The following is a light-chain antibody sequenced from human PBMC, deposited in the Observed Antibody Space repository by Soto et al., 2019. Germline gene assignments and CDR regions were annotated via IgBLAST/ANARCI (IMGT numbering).Light chain of an antibody. CDR2: GAS. CDR3: QQYNNWPPFP. CDR1: QSVSSN. V-gene: IGKV3-15*01. Sequence: EIVMTQSPATLSVSPGERAXLXXXXSQSVSSNLAWYQQKPGQAPRLLIYGASTRATGIPARFSGSGSGTEFTLTISSLQSEDFAVYCCQQYNNWPPFPFGQGTRLEIK. J-gene: IGKJ5*01.